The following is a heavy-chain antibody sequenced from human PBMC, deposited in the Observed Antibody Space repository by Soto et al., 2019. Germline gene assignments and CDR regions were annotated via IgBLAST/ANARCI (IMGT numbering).Heavy chain of an antibody. Sequence: GGSLRLSCAASGFTFSSYWMSWVRQAPGKGLEWVANIKQDGSEKYYVDSVKGRFTISRDNAKNSLYLQMNSLRAEDTAVYYCAREARQQLVEAPLHYYYYMDVWGKGTTVTVSS. D-gene: IGHD6-13*01. CDR2: IKQDGSEK. J-gene: IGHJ6*03. CDR1: GFTFSSYW. V-gene: IGHV3-7*01. CDR3: AREARQQLVEAPLHYYYYMDV.